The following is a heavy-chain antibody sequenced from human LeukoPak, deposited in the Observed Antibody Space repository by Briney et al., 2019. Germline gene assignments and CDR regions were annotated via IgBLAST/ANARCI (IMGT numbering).Heavy chain of an antibody. CDR3: ARFGYVAAVDV. CDR1: VFSFSADW. V-gene: IGHV3-7*01. CDR2: LNPAGSET. D-gene: IGHD2-15*01. Sequence: GGSLRLSRVASVFSFSADWMRWVRQAPGTGLEWVANLNPAGSETYYVDPVKGRFSISRDNAKNLVYLQMNSLRAEDTAVYHCARFGYVAAVDVWGQGTPVTVSS. J-gene: IGHJ4*02.